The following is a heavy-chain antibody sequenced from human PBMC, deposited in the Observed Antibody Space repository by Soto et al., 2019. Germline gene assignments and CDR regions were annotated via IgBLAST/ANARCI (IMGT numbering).Heavy chain of an antibody. CDR3: ARGRGGFDA. V-gene: IGHV4-34*01. CDR2: INHSGNT. J-gene: IGHJ5*02. Sequence: SETLSLTCAVYGASLSDNYRNWLRQPPGKGLEWIGEINHSGNTNYNPSLRSRVTISIDTSKNQLSLNLRSVSAADTAVYYCARGRGGFDAWGQGTPVTV. CDR1: GASLSDNY.